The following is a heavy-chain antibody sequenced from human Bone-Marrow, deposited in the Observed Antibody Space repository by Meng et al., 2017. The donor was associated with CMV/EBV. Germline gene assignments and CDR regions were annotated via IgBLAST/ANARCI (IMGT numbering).Heavy chain of an antibody. Sequence: SETLSLTCTVSGDSINSADYYWSWIRQPPGKGLEWIGNIDYRGTTYYNPSLRSRVTISADTSKKQFSVMLNSLTVADTAVYYCARWVVVIALYFDYWGRGMLVTVSS. J-gene: IGHJ4*02. CDR2: IDYRGTT. D-gene: IGHD2-21*01. V-gene: IGHV4-30-4*08. CDR1: GDSINSADYY. CDR3: ARWVVVIALYFDY.